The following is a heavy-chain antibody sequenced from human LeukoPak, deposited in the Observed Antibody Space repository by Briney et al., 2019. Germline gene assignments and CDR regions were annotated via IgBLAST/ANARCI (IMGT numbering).Heavy chain of an antibody. D-gene: IGHD4-17*01. Sequence: ASVKVSCKASGYTFTGYYMHWVRQAPGQGLESMGWINPNSGGTNYAQKFQGRVTMTRDTSISTAYMELSRLRSDDTAVYYCARGTVTTVASFDYWGQGTLVTVSS. CDR2: INPNSGGT. V-gene: IGHV1-2*02. CDR1: GYTFTGYY. CDR3: ARGTVTTVASFDY. J-gene: IGHJ4*02.